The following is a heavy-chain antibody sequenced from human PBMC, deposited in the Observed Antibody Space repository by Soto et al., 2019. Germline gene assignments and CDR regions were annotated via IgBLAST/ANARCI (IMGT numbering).Heavy chain of an antibody. Sequence: GGSLRLSGAASGFTFRDARMSWVRQAPVKGLEWVRLIKRKSDGGTTDYAAPVTGRFTISRDDSKNTVYLQMSSLKTEDTAVYYCRTQWLDWGQGT. CDR3: RTQWLD. D-gene: IGHD6-19*01. V-gene: IGHV3-15*01. CDR2: IKRKSDGGTT. CDR1: GFTFRDAR. J-gene: IGHJ4*02.